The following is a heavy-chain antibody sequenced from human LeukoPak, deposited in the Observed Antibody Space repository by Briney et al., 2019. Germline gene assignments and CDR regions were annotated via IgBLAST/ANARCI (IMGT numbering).Heavy chain of an antibody. V-gene: IGHV3-21*01. J-gene: IGHJ4*02. CDR2: ISSSSSYI. Sequence: GGSLRLSCAPSGFTFSSYAMNWVRQAPGKGLEWVSSISSSSSYIYYADSVKGRFTISRDNAKNSLYLQMNSLRAEDTAVYYCARGGELLVPFDYWGQGTLVTVSS. CDR3: ARGGELLVPFDY. CDR1: GFTFSSYA. D-gene: IGHD1-26*01.